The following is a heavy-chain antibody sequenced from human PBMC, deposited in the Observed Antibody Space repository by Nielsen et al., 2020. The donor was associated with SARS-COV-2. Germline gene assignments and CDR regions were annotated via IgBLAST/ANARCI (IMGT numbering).Heavy chain of an antibody. V-gene: IGHV1-8*01. D-gene: IGHD6-19*01. CDR2: MNPNSGNT. CDR3: ARDDRNSSGWTIYYYYYMDV. J-gene: IGHJ6*03. Sequence: ASVKVSCKASGYTFTSYDINWVRQATGQGLEWMGWMNPNSGNTGYAQKFQGRVTMTRNTSISTAYMELSSLRSEDTAVYYCARDDRNSSGWTIYYYYYMDVWGKGTTVTVSS. CDR1: GYTFTSYD.